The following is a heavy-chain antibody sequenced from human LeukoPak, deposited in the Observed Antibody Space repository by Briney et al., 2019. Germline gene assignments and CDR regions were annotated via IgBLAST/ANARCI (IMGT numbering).Heavy chain of an antibody. Sequence: SETLFLTCTVSGYSISSGYYWGWIRQPPGKGLEWIGSIYHSGSTYYNPSLKSRVTISVDTSKNQFSLKLSSVTVADTAVYYCARESITMVRGVGYWGQGTLVTVSS. D-gene: IGHD3-10*01. CDR1: GYSISSGYY. CDR2: IYHSGST. J-gene: IGHJ4*02. CDR3: ARESITMVRGVGY. V-gene: IGHV4-38-2*02.